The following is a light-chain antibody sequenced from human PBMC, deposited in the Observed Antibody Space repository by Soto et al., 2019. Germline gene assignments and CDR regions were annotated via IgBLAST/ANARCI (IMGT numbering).Light chain of an antibody. Sequence: DIVMTQSPLSLPVTPGEPASISCRSSQCLLHSNGYNYLDWYLQKPGQSPQLLIYLGSNRASGVPDRFSGSRSGAEFTLTINSLQSEDFAVYYCQPYNNWPLTFGGGTKVDI. CDR1: QCLLHSNGYNY. J-gene: IGKJ4*01. CDR3: QPYNNWPLT. V-gene: IGKV2-28*01. CDR2: LGS.